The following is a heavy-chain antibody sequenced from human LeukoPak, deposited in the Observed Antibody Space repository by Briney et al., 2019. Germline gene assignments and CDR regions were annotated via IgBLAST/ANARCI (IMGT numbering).Heavy chain of an antibody. V-gene: IGHV1-8*01. J-gene: IGHJ5*02. CDR2: MNPNSGNT. CDR1: GYTFTSYD. CDR3: ARGRYCSGGSCYGDWFDP. D-gene: IGHD2-15*01. Sequence: GASVKVSCKASGYTFTSYDINWVRQATGQGREGMGWMNPNSGNTGYAQKFQGRVTMTRNTSISTAYMELSSLRSEDTAVYYCARGRYCSGGSCYGDWFDPWGQGTLVTVSS.